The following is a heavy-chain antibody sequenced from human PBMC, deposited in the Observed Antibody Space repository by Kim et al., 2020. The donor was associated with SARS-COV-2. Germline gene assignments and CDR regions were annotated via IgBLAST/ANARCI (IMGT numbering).Heavy chain of an antibody. D-gene: IGHD2-2*01. CDR3: ARGPDIVVVPAADKYYFDY. CDR2: IYSGGST. J-gene: IGHJ4*02. CDR1: GFTVSSNY. Sequence: GGSLRLSCAASGFTVSSNYMSWVRQAPGKGLEWVSVIYSGGSTYYADYVKGRFTISRHNSKNTLYHQINSMRAEDPAVYYCARGPDIVVVPAADKYYFDYWGQGTLVTVSS. V-gene: IGHV3-53*04.